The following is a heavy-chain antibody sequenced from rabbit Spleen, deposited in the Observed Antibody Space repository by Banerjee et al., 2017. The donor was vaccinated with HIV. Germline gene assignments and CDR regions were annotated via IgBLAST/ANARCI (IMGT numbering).Heavy chain of an antibody. Sequence: QSLEESGGDLVKPGASLTLTCKASGLDFSSYYYMCWVRQAPGKGLEWIACIYTSGGSTWYASWAKGRFTITKTSSTTVTLQMTSLTAADTATYFCARDAGSSFSSYGMDLWGPGTLVTVS. CDR3: ARDAGSSFSSYGMDL. CDR1: GLDFSSYYY. V-gene: IGHV1S40*01. J-gene: IGHJ6*01. CDR2: IYTSGGST. D-gene: IGHD8-1*01.